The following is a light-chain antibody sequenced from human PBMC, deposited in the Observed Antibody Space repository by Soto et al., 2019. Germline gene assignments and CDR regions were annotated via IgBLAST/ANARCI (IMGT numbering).Light chain of an antibody. J-gene: IGKJ4*01. CDR1: QSVSTY. CDR2: DAS. Sequence: EVVLTQSPATLSLSPGERATLSCRASQSVSTYLAWYQQKPGQAPRLLIYDASNRATGTPARFSGSASATDFTLTISSLEPEDFAVYYCQHRSNWPLTFGGGTKVEIK. V-gene: IGKV3-11*01. CDR3: QHRSNWPLT.